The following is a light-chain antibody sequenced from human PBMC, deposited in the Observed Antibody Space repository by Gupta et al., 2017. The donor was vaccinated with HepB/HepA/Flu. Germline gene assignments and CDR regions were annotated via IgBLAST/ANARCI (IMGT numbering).Light chain of an antibody. CDR2: DVT. CDR3: SSYTSGSTFYV. V-gene: IGLV2-14*01. Sequence: QSALTQPASVSGSPGQAITLSCSVTSSDVGRSDTVSWYQQHPDKAPKLIIFDVTNRPSGVSSRFSGSKSGNTASLTISGLQAEDETDYYCSSYTSGSTFYVFGTGTKFTVL. J-gene: IGLJ1*01. CDR1: SSDVGRSDT.